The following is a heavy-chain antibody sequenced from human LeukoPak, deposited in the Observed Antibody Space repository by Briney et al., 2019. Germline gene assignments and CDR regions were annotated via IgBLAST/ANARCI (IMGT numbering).Heavy chain of an antibody. J-gene: IGHJ4*02. CDR1: GYTFSSNH. D-gene: IGHD5-18*01. CDR3: ARMGMDAAMITNFFDY. V-gene: IGHV1-46*01. CDR2: IHPSGGST. Sequence: ASVKVSCKASGYTFSSNHMHWVRQAPGQGLEWMGAIHPSGGSTSYAQKFQGRVTMTKDTSMSTAYMELSSLRSEDTAIYYCARMGMDAAMITNFFDYWGQGTIITVSS.